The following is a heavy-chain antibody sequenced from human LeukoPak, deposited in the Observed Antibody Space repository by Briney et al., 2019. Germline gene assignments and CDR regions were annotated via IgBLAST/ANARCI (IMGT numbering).Heavy chain of an antibody. V-gene: IGHV1-8*01. Sequence: ASVKVSCKASGYTFTSYDINWVRQATGQGLEWMGWMNPNSGNTGYAQKFQGRVTMTRNTSISTAYMELSSLRSEDTAVYYCARHPTVTTYFDYWGQGTLVTVPS. CDR2: MNPNSGNT. D-gene: IGHD4-17*01. J-gene: IGHJ4*02. CDR1: GYTFTSYD. CDR3: ARHPTVTTYFDY.